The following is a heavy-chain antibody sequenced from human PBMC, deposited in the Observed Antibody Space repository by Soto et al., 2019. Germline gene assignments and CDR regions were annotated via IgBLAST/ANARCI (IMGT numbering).Heavy chain of an antibody. CDR2: IVVGSGNT. J-gene: IGHJ5*02. Sequence: SVKVSCKASGFTFSSSAIQWVRQARGQRLEWIGWIVVGSGNTKYAQKFQERLTMTRDMSTSTAYMELSSLRSDDTAVYYCAADMAPTDMYNWFDPWGQGTLVTVSS. V-gene: IGHV1-58*02. CDR1: GFTFSSSA. D-gene: IGHD1-1*01. CDR3: AADMAPTDMYNWFDP.